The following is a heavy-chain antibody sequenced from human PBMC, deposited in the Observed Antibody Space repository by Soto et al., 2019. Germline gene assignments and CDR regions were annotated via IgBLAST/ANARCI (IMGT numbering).Heavy chain of an antibody. D-gene: IGHD3-10*01. J-gene: IGHJ4*02. CDR3: TSSWGDHGYFDN. CDR2: IRKKAYSYTT. Sequence: EVQLVESGGGLVQPGGSLRLSCSASGFTFSDHYMDWVRQAPGKGLEWVGRIRKKAYSYTTEYAASVKDRFTISRDDSRSSVYLQMNSLTIEDTAVYYCTSSWGDHGYFDNWGQGPLGTVSS. CDR1: GFTFSDHY. V-gene: IGHV3-72*01.